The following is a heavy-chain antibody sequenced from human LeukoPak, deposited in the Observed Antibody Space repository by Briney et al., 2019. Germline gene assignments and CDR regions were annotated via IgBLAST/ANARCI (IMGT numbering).Heavy chain of an antibody. D-gene: IGHD1-26*01. Sequence: SETLSLTCTVSAGSISSSSYYWGWLRQPPGTGLEWIGSIYDSGSTYYNPSLKSRVTISVDTSKNQFSLKLSSVTAADTAVYYCARPWGGSGSYIYDYWGQGTLVTVSS. CDR2: IYDSGST. CDR3: ARPWGGSGSYIYDY. CDR1: AGSISSSSYY. J-gene: IGHJ4*02. V-gene: IGHV4-39*01.